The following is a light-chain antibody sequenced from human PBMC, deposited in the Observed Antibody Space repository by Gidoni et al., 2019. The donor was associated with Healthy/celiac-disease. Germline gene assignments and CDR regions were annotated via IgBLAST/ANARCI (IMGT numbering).Light chain of an antibody. Sequence: EIEWTQSPGTLSLSPGERATLSCRASQSVSSSYLAWYQQKPGQAPRLLIDGASSRATGIPDRFSGSGSGTDFTLTISRLEPEDFAVYYCQQYGSSPPYTFGQGTKLEIK. CDR3: QQYGSSPPYT. V-gene: IGKV3-20*01. CDR2: GAS. J-gene: IGKJ2*01. CDR1: QSVSSSY.